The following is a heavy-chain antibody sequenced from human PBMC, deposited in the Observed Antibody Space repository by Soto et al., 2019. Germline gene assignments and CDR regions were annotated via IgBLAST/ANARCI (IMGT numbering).Heavy chain of an antibody. Sequence: XETLYLTCTVSGGSVSSGSYYWSWIRQPPGKGLEWIGYIYYSGSTNYNPSLKSRVTISVDTSKNQFSLKLSSVTAADTAVYYCRGYSYGPFDYLRQGTVVTVS. D-gene: IGHD5-18*01. J-gene: IGHJ4*02. V-gene: IGHV4-61*01. CDR2: IYYSGST. CDR1: GGSVSSGSYY. CDR3: RGYSYGPFDY.